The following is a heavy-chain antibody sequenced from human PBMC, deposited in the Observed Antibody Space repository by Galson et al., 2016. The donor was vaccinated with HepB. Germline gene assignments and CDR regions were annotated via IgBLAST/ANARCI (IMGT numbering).Heavy chain of an antibody. CDR3: ARDPGGKFSDGSIDY. CDR2: INPSGGST. J-gene: IGHJ4*02. D-gene: IGHD5-24*01. V-gene: IGHV1-46*01. CDR1: GYTFTSYY. Sequence: SVKVSCKASGYTFTSYYMHWVRQAPGQGLEWMGIINPSGGSTSYAQKFQGRVTVTRDTSTSTVYMELNSLRDDDTAVYYCARDPGGKFSDGSIDYWGQGTLVTVSS.